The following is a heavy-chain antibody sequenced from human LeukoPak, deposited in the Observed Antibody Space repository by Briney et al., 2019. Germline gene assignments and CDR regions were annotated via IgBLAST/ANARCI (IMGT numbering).Heavy chain of an antibody. D-gene: IGHD2-21*02. CDR2: IISKNDGGTT. J-gene: IGHJ1*01. CDR1: GLTFSNAW. CDR3: AKDEYCGGDCYIQH. Sequence: SGGSLRLSCVVSGLTFSNAWMSWVRQAPGKGLEWVGRIISKNDGGTTDYAAPVKGRFSISRDDSKNTLYLQMNSLRAEDTAVYYCAKDEYCGGDCYIQHWGQGTLVTVSS. V-gene: IGHV3-15*01.